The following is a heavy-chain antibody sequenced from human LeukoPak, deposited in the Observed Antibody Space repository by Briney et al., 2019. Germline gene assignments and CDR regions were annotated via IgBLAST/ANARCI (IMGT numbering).Heavy chain of an antibody. CDR3: ARGHVASWIPGE. CDR2: IYILGSA. CDR1: GSTVSNNY. Sequence: GGSLRLSCAVSGSTVSNNYMSWVRQAPGKGLEWVSVIYILGSAYYADSVKGRFTISRDNSKNTLYLQMNSLRAEDTGVYYCARGHVASWIPGEWGQGTLVTVSS. D-gene: IGHD5-18*01. V-gene: IGHV3-66*01. J-gene: IGHJ4*02.